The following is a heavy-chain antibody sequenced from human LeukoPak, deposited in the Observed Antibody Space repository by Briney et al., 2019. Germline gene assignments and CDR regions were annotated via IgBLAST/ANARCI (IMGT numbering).Heavy chain of an antibody. D-gene: IGHD4-17*01. Sequence: NPGGSLRLSCAASGFTSSSYSMNWVRQAPGKGLEWVSSISSSSSYIYYADSVKGRFTISRDNAKNSLYLQMNSLRAEDTAVYYCARGFAYGDDWFDPWGQGTLVTVSS. CDR3: ARGFAYGDDWFDP. J-gene: IGHJ5*02. V-gene: IGHV3-21*01. CDR1: GFTSSSYS. CDR2: ISSSSSYI.